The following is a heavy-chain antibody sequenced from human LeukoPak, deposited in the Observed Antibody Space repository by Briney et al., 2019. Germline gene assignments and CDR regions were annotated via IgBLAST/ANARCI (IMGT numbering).Heavy chain of an antibody. CDR3: ARVEGYYYGMDV. CDR1: GYTFSTYW. V-gene: IGHV5-51*01. Sequence: RGESLKISCKGFGYTFSTYWIAWVRQMPGKGLEWMGIIYPGDSDTRYSPSFQGQVTISADKSISTAYLQWSSLKASDTAMYYCARVEGYYYGMDVWGQGTTVTVSS. D-gene: IGHD5-24*01. J-gene: IGHJ6*02. CDR2: IYPGDSDT.